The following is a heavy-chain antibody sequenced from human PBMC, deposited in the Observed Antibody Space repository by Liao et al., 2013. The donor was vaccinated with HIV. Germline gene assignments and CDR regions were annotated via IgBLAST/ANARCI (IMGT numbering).Heavy chain of an antibody. D-gene: IGHD3-22*01. V-gene: IGHV4-34*01. CDR1: GGSFSGYY. CDR2: INHSGST. J-gene: IGHJ4*02. CDR3: ARGLGRYYYDSSGYYFDY. Sequence: QVQLQQWGAGLLKPSETLSLTCAVYGGSFSGYYWSWIRQPPGKGLEWIGEINHSGSTNYNPSLKSRLTISVDTSKNQFSLKLSSVTAADTAVYYCARGLGRYYYDSSGYYFDYWGQGTLVTVSS.